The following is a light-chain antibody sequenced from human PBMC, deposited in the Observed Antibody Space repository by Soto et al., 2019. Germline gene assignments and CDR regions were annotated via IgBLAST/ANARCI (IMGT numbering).Light chain of an antibody. V-gene: IGKV3-20*01. CDR3: QQYGSSRT. J-gene: IGKJ1*01. CDR1: QSVSSSY. CDR2: GAS. Sequence: EIVLTQSPGTLSLSPGERATLSCRASQSVSSSYLAWYQQKPGQAPRLLIYGASSSATGIPDRFSGSGSVTAFTLTISTLEPEDFAVYYCQQYGSSRTFGQGTKVEIK.